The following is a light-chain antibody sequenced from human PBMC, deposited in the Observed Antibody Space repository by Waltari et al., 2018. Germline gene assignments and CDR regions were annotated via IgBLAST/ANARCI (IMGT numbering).Light chain of an antibody. CDR3: QQYYATPPT. CDR1: QSGANHPNNNNY. V-gene: IGKV4-1*01. J-gene: IGKJ1*01. CDR2: WAS. Sequence: DIVMTQAPHSLTVCLGERATSSCNPSQSGANHPNNNNYVAWYRQKPGQPPKLLISWASTREYGVPDRYSGSGSGTQFTLTISSLQAEDVAIYYCQQYYATPPTFGQGTKVEIK.